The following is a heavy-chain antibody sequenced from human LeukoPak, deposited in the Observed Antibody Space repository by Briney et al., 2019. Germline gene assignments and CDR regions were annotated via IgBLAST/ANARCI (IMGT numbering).Heavy chain of an antibody. CDR1: GFTFSSYV. D-gene: IGHD1-14*01. CDR3: ARGDKQLLFNRNKGGFDP. J-gene: IGHJ5*02. V-gene: IGHV3-30*04. CDR2: ISYDGSNE. Sequence: GGSLRLSCAASGFTFSSYVMHWVRQAPGKGLEWVAIISYDGSNEYYADSVKGRFTISRDNSKNTLYLQMNSLRPEDTAVYYCARGDKQLLFNRNKGGFDPWGQGALVTVSS.